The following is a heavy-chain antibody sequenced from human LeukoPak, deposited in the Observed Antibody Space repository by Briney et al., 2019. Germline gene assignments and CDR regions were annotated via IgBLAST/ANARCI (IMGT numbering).Heavy chain of an antibody. CDR2: INHSGST. V-gene: IGHV4-34*01. Sequence: PSETLSLTCAVYGGSFSGYYWSWIRQPPGKGLEWIGEINHSGSTNYNPSLKSRVTISVDTSKNPFSLKLSSVTAADTAVYYCARLRGRRVWGVITSDPWGQGTLVTVSS. J-gene: IGHJ5*02. CDR3: ARLRGRRVWGVITSDP. D-gene: IGHD3-10*01. CDR1: GGSFSGYY.